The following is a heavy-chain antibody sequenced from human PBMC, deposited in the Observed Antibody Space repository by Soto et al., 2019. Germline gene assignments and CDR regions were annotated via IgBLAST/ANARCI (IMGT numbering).Heavy chain of an antibody. CDR3: ARTYSGSAQGVWYFDY. D-gene: IGHD1-26*01. CDR2: INSDGSST. CDR1: GFTFSSYW. V-gene: IGHV3-74*01. Sequence: EVQLVESGGGLVQPGGSLRLSCAASGFTFSSYWMHWVRQAPGKGLVWVSRINSDGSSTSYADSVKGRFTISRDNXKXXLYLQMNSLRAEDTAVYYCARTYSGSAQGVWYFDYWGQGTLVTVSS. J-gene: IGHJ4*02.